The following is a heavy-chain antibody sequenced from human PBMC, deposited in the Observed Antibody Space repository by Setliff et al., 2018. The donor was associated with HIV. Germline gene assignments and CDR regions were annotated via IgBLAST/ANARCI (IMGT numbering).Heavy chain of an antibody. J-gene: IGHJ4*02. V-gene: IGHV3-49*04. CDR1: GFTFDNYA. Sequence: PGGSLRLSCTTSGFTFDNYAMSWVRQAPGKGLEWLGSIRDKAYRATTEYAASVKGRFTISRDDSKPIAYLQMNSLKTEDTAVYYCITHYYDSSGFSPNYFDSWGQGTWVTV. CDR3: ITHYYDSSGFSPNYFDS. D-gene: IGHD3-22*01. CDR2: IRDKAYRATT.